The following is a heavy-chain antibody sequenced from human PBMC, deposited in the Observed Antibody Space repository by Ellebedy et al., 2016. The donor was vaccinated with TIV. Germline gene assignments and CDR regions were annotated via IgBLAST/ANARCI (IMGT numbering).Heavy chain of an antibody. J-gene: IGHJ4*02. D-gene: IGHD3-10*01. CDR3: ARGGWNRYGSGSYYDY. CDR1: GGSFSGYF. CDR2: IYHSGST. Sequence: MPSETLSLTCAVYGGSFSGYFWSWIRQPPGKGLEWIGYIYHSGSTNYNPSLKSRVSISIDTSKNHFSLRLRSVTAADTAVYYCARGGWNRYGSGSYYDYWGQGTLVTVSS. V-gene: IGHV4-59*01.